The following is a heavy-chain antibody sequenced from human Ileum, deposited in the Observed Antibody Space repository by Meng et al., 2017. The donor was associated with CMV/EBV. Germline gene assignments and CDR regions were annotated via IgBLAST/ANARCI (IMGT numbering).Heavy chain of an antibody. J-gene: IGHJ6*02. CDR2: FDPEDGKT. CDR3: TTSRGVHPRYYGMYV. Sequence: ASVQVSCKVSGYTHFKLSRHWVRQAPGKGLEWMGGFDPEDGKTMYSQKFQDRVVMTEDTSTGTTYMELSSLRSEDTAVYYCTTSRGVHPRYYGMYVWGQGTTVTVSS. CDR1: GYTHFKLS. V-gene: IGHV1-24*01. D-gene: IGHD1-1*01.